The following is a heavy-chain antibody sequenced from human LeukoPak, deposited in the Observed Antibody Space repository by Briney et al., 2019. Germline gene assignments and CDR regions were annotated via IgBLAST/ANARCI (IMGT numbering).Heavy chain of an antibody. J-gene: IGHJ4*02. CDR2: IYSGGST. Sequence: GGSLRLSCAASGFTVSSNYMSWVRQAPGKGLEWASVIYSGGSTFYADSVKGRFTISRDNSKNTLYLQMNSLRADDTAVYYCARAYSDLIYVYWGQGTLVTVSS. CDR3: ARAYSDLIYVY. D-gene: IGHD3-16*01. CDR1: GFTVSSNY. V-gene: IGHV3-66*01.